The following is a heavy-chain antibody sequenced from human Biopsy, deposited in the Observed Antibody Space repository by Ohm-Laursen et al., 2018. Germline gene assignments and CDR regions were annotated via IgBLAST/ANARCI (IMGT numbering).Heavy chain of an antibody. Sequence: GTLSLTCTVSGDSISSYYWSWIRQPSGKGLQWIGYVYYTGSTDYNPSLQSRVTISVGTSKNHFSLRLRSVTPADTAIYYCAKDRGYYSDRTVPGYFDLWGRGTLVTVSS. J-gene: IGHJ2*01. V-gene: IGHV4-59*01. CDR1: GDSISSYY. CDR3: AKDRGYYSDRTVPGYFDL. D-gene: IGHD3-22*01. CDR2: VYYTGST.